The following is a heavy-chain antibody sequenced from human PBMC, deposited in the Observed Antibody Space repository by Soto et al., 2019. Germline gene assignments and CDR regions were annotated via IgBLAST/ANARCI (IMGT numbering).Heavy chain of an antibody. CDR2: ISYDGSNK. Sequence: GGSLRLSCAASGFTFSSYGMHWVRQAPGKGLEWVAVISYDGSNKYYADSVKGRFTISRDNSKNKLYLQMNSLRAEDTAVYYCAKSLIVVVPYFDYWGQGALVTVSS. D-gene: IGHD3-22*01. CDR1: GFTFSSYG. J-gene: IGHJ4*02. CDR3: AKSLIVVVPYFDY. V-gene: IGHV3-30*18.